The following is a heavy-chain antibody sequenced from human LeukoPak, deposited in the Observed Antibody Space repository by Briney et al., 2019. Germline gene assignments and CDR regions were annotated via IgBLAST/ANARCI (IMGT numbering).Heavy chain of an antibody. J-gene: IGHJ5*02. V-gene: IGHV3-9*01. CDR2: ISWNSGSI. CDR3: ARIRFLEFENWFDP. CDR1: GFTFDDYA. Sequence: GRSLRLSCAASGFTFDDYAMHWVRHAPGKGLEWVSGISWNSGSIGYADSVKGRFTISRDNAKNSLYLQMNSLRAEDTAVYYCARIRFLEFENWFDPWGQGTLVTVSS. D-gene: IGHD3-3*01.